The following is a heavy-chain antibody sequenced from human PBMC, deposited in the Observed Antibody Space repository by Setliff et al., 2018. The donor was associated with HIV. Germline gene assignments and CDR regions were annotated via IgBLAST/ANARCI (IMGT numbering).Heavy chain of an antibody. CDR1: GVSISSGSYF. CDR3: TREGRGDPAMATTRIDY. D-gene: IGHD1-1*01. J-gene: IGHJ4*02. V-gene: IGHV4-39*02. CDR2: IYYTGFA. Sequence: PSETLSLTCSVSGVSISSGSYFWGWIRQTPGKGLEWIGNIYYTGFAYYNPSLKSRVTISLDTSKTHFFLNLTSVTDADTAVYFCTREGRGDPAMATTRIDYWGQGKLVTVSS.